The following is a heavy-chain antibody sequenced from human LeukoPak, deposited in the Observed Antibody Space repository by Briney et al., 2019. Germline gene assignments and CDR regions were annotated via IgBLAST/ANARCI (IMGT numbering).Heavy chain of an antibody. V-gene: IGHV3-23*01. CDR3: AKGGKWDVTPFDY. D-gene: IGHD1-26*01. CDR1: GFTFSSYA. Sequence: PGGSLRLSCAASGFTFSSYAMSWVRQAPGKGLEWVSGISGSGGSTYYADSVKGRFTVSRDNSKSTLYLQVNGLTADDTAVYYCAKGGKWDVTPFDYWGQGTLVTVSS. CDR2: ISGSGGST. J-gene: IGHJ4*02.